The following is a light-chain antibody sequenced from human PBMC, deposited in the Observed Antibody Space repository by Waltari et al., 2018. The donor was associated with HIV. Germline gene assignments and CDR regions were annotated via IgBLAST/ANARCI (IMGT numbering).Light chain of an antibody. CDR3: QQLNSYLYT. J-gene: IGKJ2*01. CDR2: AAS. V-gene: IGKV1-9*01. CDR1: QGISSY. Sequence: DIQLTQSPSFLSASVGDRVTITCRASQGISSYLAWYQQKPGKAPKLLIYAASTLQSGVPVRFSGSGSGTEFTLTISSLQPEDFATYYCQQLNSYLYTFGQGTKLEIK.